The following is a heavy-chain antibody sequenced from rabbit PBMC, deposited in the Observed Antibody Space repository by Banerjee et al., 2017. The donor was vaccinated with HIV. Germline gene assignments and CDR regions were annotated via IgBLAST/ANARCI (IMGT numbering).Heavy chain of an antibody. CDR1: GFSFSSSYW. CDR2: IDSGSSGTT. V-gene: IGHV1S45*01. J-gene: IGHJ4*01. Sequence: QEQLVESGGGLVQPEGSLTLTCTASGFSFSSSYWICWVRQAPGKGLEWIGCIDSGSSGTTYYASWAKGRFTISKASWTTVTLQMTSLTAADTASYFCARDLAGVIGWNFNLWGQGTLFTV. CDR3: ARDLAGVIGWNFNL. D-gene: IGHD4-1*01.